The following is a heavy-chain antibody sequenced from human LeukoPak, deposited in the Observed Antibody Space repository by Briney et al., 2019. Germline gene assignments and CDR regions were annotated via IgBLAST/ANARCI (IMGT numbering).Heavy chain of an antibody. D-gene: IGHD3-10*01. J-gene: IGHJ3*02. CDR2: ISWNSGSI. V-gene: IGHV3-9*01. Sequence: GRSLRLSCAASGFTFDDYAMHWVRQAPGKGLEWVSGISWNSGSIGYADSVKGRFTISRDNAKNSLYLQMNSLRAEDTALYYCASGETYGSGPTTAFDIWGQGTMVTVSS. CDR1: GFTFDDYA. CDR3: ASGETYGSGPTTAFDI.